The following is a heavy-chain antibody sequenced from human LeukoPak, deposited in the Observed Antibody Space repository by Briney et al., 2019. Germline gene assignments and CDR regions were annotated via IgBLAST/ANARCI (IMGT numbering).Heavy chain of an antibody. CDR3: AVVVVAATYDY. J-gene: IGHJ4*02. V-gene: IGHV3-23*01. CDR2: ISGSGGST. Sequence: GGSLRLSCAASGFTFSSYAMSWVRQAPGKGLEWVSSISGSGGSTYYADSVKGRFTISRDNSKNTLYLQMNSLRAEDTAVYYCAVVVVAATYDYWGQGTLVTVSS. D-gene: IGHD2-15*01. CDR1: GFTFSSYA.